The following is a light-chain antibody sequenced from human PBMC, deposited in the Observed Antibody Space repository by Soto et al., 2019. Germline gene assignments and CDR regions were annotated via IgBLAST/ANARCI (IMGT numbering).Light chain of an antibody. V-gene: IGKV3-15*01. CDR2: GAS. CDR1: HRVSSY. J-gene: IGKJ1*01. CDR3: QQFGSSRT. Sequence: EIVMTQSPATLSLSPGESATLSCRASHRVSSYLAWYQQKPGQAPRLLIYGASTRATGIPARSSGSGSGKEFTLTISRLQSEDFAVYYCQQFGSSRTFGQGTRWIS.